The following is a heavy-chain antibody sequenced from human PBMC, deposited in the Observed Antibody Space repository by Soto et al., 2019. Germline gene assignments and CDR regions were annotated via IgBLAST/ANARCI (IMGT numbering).Heavy chain of an antibody. D-gene: IGHD6-13*01. CDR1: GYTFTGYY. CDR3: ARGHHAINCGQQLVQKKYFFDF. V-gene: IGHV1-46*01. Sequence: ASVKVSCKASGYTFTGYYMHWVRQAPGQGLEWMGIINPSGGSTSYAQKFQGRVTMTRDTSTSTVYMELSSLRSEDTAVYYCARGHHAINCGQQLVQKKYFFDFWRQGTLVTVSS. J-gene: IGHJ4*02. CDR2: INPSGGST.